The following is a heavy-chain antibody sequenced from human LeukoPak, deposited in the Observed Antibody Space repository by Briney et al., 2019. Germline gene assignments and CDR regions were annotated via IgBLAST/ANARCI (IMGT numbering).Heavy chain of an antibody. CDR2: IIPIFGTA. J-gene: IGHJ6*03. Sequence: GASVKVSCKASGGTFSSYAISWVRQAPGQGPEWMGGIIPIFGTANYAQKLQGRVSMTTDTSTSTAYMDLRSLRSDDTAVYYCARDLRYSSGWSASGMDVWGKGTTVTISS. CDR3: ARDLRYSSGWSASGMDV. D-gene: IGHD6-19*01. CDR1: GGTFSSYA. V-gene: IGHV1-69*05.